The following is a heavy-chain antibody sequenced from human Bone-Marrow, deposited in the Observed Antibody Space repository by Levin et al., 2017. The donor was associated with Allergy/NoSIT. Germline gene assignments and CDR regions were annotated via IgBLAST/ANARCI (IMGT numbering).Heavy chain of an antibody. Sequence: GESLKISCKVSGHTLTESSIHWVRQAPGKGLEWMGGFDPKEGETIYAQKFQGRVAMTADTSTDTAYMELNSLTSEDTAVFHCAIRPREWGLDSYFDLWGRGTLVTVSS. V-gene: IGHV1-24*01. CDR2: FDPKEGET. D-gene: IGHD1-26*01. CDR3: AIRPREWGLDSYFDL. J-gene: IGHJ2*01. CDR1: GHTLTESS.